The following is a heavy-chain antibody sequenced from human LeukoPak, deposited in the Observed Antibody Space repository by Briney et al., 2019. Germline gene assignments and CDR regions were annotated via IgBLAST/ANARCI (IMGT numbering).Heavy chain of an antibody. CDR2: IWYDGSNK. V-gene: IGHV3-33*06. CDR3: AKDRDSEWLVGYYFDY. J-gene: IGHJ4*02. D-gene: IGHD6-19*01. Sequence: PGRSLRLSCAASGFTFSSYGMHWVRQAPGKGLEWMTVIWYDGSNKYYADSVKGRFTISRDNSKNTLYLQMNSLRAEDTAVYYCAKDRDSEWLVGYYFDYWGQGTLVTVSS. CDR1: GFTFSSYG.